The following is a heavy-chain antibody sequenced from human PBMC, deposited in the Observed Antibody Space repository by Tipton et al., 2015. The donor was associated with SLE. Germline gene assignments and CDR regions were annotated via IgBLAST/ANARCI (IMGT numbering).Heavy chain of an antibody. CDR2: VIPIFSTP. CDR3: ASVPGFGELGWAPRAFDI. CDR1: GGSFRNYA. J-gene: IGHJ3*02. D-gene: IGHD3-10*01. V-gene: IGHV1-69*01. Sequence: QVQLVQSGAEVKRPGSSVKVSCKASGGSFRNYAIHWMRQAPGQGLQWVGGVIPIFSTPFYAPEFKGRVTISTHDSIITAFLQLDSLRSDDTAVYYCASVPGFGELGWAPRAFDIWGQGTLVTVSS.